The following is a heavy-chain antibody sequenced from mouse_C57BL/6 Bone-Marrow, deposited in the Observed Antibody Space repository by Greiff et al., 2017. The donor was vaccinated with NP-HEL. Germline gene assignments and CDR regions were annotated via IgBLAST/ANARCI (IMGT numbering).Heavy chain of an antibody. CDR2: INPNNGGT. Sequence: EVKLQQSGPELVKPGASVKIPCKASGYTFTDYNMDWVKQSHGKSLEWIGDINPNNGGTIYNQKFKGKATLTVDKSSSTAYMLLRSRTSEETAVYYYAGRYDYDRGPFAYWGQGTLVTVSA. V-gene: IGHV1-18*01. J-gene: IGHJ3*01. CDR1: GYTFTDYN. D-gene: IGHD2-4*01. CDR3: AGRYDYDRGPFAY.